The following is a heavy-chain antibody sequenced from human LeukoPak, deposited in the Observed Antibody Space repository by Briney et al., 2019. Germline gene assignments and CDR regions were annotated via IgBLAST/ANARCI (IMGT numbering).Heavy chain of an antibody. CDR3: ARVGNSLFGAATDAFDV. CDR2: INWNGESR. D-gene: IGHD3-3*01. CDR1: GFTINSYA. V-gene: IGHV3-20*04. J-gene: IGHJ3*01. Sequence: GGSLRLSCAATGFTINSYAMNWVRQAPGRGLEWVSFINWNGESRGYVDSVKGRFTISRDTATNSLYLEMNSLRGEDTAFFYCARVGNSLFGAATDAFDVWSQGTLVTVSS.